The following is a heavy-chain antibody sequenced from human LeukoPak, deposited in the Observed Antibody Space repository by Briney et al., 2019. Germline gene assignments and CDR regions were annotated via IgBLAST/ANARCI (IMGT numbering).Heavy chain of an antibody. V-gene: IGHV3-30*18. D-gene: IGHD4-17*01. CDR3: AKDPFFRGDYGQSRGY. Sequence: PGGSLRLSCAASGFTFSSYAMSWVRQAPGKGLEWVAVISYDGSNKYYADSVKGRFTISRDNSKNTLYLQMNSLRAEDTAVYYCAKDPFFRGDYGQSRGYWGQGTLVTVSS. CDR1: GFTFSSYA. J-gene: IGHJ4*02. CDR2: ISYDGSNK.